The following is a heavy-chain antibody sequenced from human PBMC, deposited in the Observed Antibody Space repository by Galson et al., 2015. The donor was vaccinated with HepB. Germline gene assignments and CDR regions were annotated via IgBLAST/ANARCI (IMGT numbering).Heavy chain of an antibody. D-gene: IGHD6-6*01. J-gene: IGHJ4*03. Sequence: SLRLSCAASGFTFSSYAMHWVRQAPGKGLEWVAVISYDGSNKYYADSVKGRFTISRDNSKNTLYLQMNSLRAEDTAVYYCARDRPHGQLVVGYFDFWGQGTLVTVSS. CDR3: ARDRPHGQLVVGYFDF. V-gene: IGHV3-30-3*01. CDR2: ISYDGSNK. CDR1: GFTFSSYA.